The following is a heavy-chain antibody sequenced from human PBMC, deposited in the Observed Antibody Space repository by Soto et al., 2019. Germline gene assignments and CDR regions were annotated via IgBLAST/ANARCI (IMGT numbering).Heavy chain of an antibody. Sequence: ASVKVSCKASGYTFTSYGISWVRQAPGQGLEWMGWISAYNGNTNYAQKLQGRVTMTTDTSTSTAYMELRSLRSDDTAVYYCARDLWDYYDSSGYYLAFYWGQGTLVTVS. D-gene: IGHD3-22*01. J-gene: IGHJ4*02. CDR2: ISAYNGNT. CDR3: ARDLWDYYDSSGYYLAFY. CDR1: GYTFTSYG. V-gene: IGHV1-18*01.